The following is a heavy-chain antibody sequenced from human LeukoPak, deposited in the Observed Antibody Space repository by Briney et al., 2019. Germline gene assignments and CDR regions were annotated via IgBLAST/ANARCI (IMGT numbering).Heavy chain of an antibody. Sequence: PGGSLRLSCAASGFTFSSYAMSWVRQAPGKGLGWVSVISGSAGSTYYADSVKGRFTISRDNSKNTLYLQMNSLRAEDTAVFYCAKSLGGSSWYLSRDYYYGMDVWGQGTTVTVSS. J-gene: IGHJ6*02. CDR3: AKSLGGSSWYLSRDYYYGMDV. CDR2: ISGSAGST. D-gene: IGHD6-13*01. CDR1: GFTFSSYA. V-gene: IGHV3-23*01.